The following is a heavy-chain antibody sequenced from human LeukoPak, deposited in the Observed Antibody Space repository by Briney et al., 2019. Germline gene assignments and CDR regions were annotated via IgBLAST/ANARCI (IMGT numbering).Heavy chain of an antibody. D-gene: IGHD2-15*01. V-gene: IGHV4-34*01. Sequence: KPSETLSLTCAAYGGSFSGYYWSWIRQPPGKGLEWIGEINHSGSTNYNPSLKSRVTISVDTSKNQFSLKLSSVTAADTAVYYCATGDGYCDGGTCYSYFDYWGQGTLVTVSS. J-gene: IGHJ4*02. CDR1: GGSFSGYY. CDR2: INHSGST. CDR3: ATGDGYCDGGTCYSYFDY.